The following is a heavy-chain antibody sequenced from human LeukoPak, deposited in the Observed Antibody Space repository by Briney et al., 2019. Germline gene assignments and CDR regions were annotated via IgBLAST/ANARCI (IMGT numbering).Heavy chain of an antibody. CDR3: ARGGFGYVYFDY. CDR2: IKGDGSEK. CDR1: GFTFSAYW. D-gene: IGHD2-8*01. V-gene: IGHV3-7*01. Sequence: RPGGSLRLSCAASGFTFSAYWMSWVRQAPGKGLEWVAHIKGDGSEKYSVDSVKGRFTISRDNAKSSLYLQMNSLRAEDTALYYCARGGFGYVYFDYWGQASLVTVSS. J-gene: IGHJ4*02.